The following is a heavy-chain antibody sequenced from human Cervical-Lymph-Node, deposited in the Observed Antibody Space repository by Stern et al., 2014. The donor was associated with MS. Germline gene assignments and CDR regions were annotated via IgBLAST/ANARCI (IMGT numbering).Heavy chain of an antibody. J-gene: IGHJ5*02. CDR2: VYPGDSDT. Sequence: QLVQYGAEMKKPGESLKISCKASGYSFTSYWIAWVRQMPGKGLEWMGIVYPGDSDTRYNWAFQGQITISADKSTNTAYLQWNSLQASDSGIYYCARQSSTGWSAFDPWGQGTPVTVSS. CDR3: ARQSSTGWSAFDP. CDR1: GYSFTSYW. V-gene: IGHV5-51*01. D-gene: IGHD6-19*01.